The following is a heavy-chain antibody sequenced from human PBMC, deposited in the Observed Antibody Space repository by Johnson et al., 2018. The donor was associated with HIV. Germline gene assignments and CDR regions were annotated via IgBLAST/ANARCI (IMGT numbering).Heavy chain of an antibody. D-gene: IGHD5-18*01. CDR3: ARLPSGYNRDTFNI. V-gene: IGHV3-30*04. CDR2: ISYNEDKK. CDR1: GFTFSSYA. J-gene: IGHJ3*02. Sequence: QVQLVESGGGVVQPGRSLRLSCAASGFTFSSYAMHWVRQAPGKGLEWMAFISYNEDKKYYADSVKGRFTISRDNSKNILYLQMHSLRAEDTATYYWARLPSGYNRDTFNIWGQGTMVTVSS.